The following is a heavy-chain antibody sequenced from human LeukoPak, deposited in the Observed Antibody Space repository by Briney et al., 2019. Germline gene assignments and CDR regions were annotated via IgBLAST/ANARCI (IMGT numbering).Heavy chain of an antibody. CDR2: LYYSGST. CDR1: GGSISSISYY. J-gene: IGHJ4*02. CDR3: ARRSMTTVDY. V-gene: IGHV4-39*01. Sequence: PSETLSLTCTVSGGSISSISYYWGWIRQPPGKGLEWIGSLYYSGSTYYNPSLKSRVTISVGTSKNQISLKMSSVTAADTAVHYCARRSMTTVDYWGQGTLVTVSS. D-gene: IGHD4-11*01.